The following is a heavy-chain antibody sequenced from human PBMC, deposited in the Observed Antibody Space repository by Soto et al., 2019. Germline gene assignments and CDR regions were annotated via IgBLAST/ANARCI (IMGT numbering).Heavy chain of an antibody. Sequence: SETLSLTCTVSGGSIRSYYWSWIRQPPGKGLEWIGYIDYTGYTNYNSSLKSRVTISADTSRNQFSLKLTSVTAAETAIYYCARSPRSSWYYFDYWGQGTPVTVSS. CDR3: ARSPRSSWYYFDY. J-gene: IGHJ4*02. CDR2: IDYTGYT. D-gene: IGHD6-19*01. V-gene: IGHV4-59*08. CDR1: GGSIRSYY.